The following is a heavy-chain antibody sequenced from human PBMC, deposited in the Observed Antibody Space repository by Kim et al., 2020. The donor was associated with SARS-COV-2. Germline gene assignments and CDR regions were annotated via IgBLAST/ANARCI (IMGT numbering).Heavy chain of an antibody. CDR3: ARVKGRLTGTYRYYFDY. D-gene: IGHD1-7*01. J-gene: IGHJ4*02. V-gene: IGHV4-34*01. Sequence: SETLSLTCAVYGGSFSGYYWSWIRQPPGKGLEWIGEINHSGSTNYNPSLKSRVTISVDTSKNQFSLKLSSVTAADTAVYYCARVKGRLTGTYRYYFDYWGQGTLVTVSS. CDR2: INHSGST. CDR1: GGSFSGYY.